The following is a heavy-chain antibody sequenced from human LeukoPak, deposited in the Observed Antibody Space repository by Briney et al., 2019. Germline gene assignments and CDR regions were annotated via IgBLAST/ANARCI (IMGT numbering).Heavy chain of an antibody. CDR2: LLYSGSP. CDR1: GVSISDYY. CDR3: ARTGRRGYFDL. J-gene: IGHJ2*01. Sequence: SETLSLTCNVSGVSISDYYWSWVRQSPGKGLEWIASLLYSGSPHYNPSLRSRVAISADTSKSQISLKLTSVTTADTAVYHCARTGRRGYFDLWGRGTLVTVSS. V-gene: IGHV4-59*01. D-gene: IGHD1-14*01.